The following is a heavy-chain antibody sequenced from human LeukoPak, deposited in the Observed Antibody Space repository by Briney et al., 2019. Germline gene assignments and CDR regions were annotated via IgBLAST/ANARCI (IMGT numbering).Heavy chain of an antibody. CDR2: ISGYNGNT. D-gene: IGHD4-23*01. V-gene: IGHV1-18*01. CDR3: ARAVVTSPRSAFDI. J-gene: IGHJ3*02. CDR1: GYTFSSYG. Sequence: ASVKVSCKTSGYTFSSYGVRWVRQAPGQGLEWMGWISGYNGNTNYARKFQGRVTMTRDTSTSTAYMEMRSLRSEDTAVYYCARAVVTSPRSAFDIWGQGTMVTVSS.